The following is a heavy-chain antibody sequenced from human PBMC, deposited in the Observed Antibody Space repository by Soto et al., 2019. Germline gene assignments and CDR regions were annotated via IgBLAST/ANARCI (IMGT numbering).Heavy chain of an antibody. V-gene: IGHV4-34*01. CDR3: ARSRSYYDFWSGSQYTAHFDY. CDR1: GGSFSGYY. D-gene: IGHD3-3*01. Sequence: SETLSLTCAVYGGSFSGYYWSWIRQPPGKGLEWIGENNHSGSTNYNPSLKSRVTISVDTSKNQFSLKLSSVTAADTAVYYCARSRSYYDFWSGSQYTAHFDYWGQGTLVTVSS. CDR2: NNHSGST. J-gene: IGHJ4*02.